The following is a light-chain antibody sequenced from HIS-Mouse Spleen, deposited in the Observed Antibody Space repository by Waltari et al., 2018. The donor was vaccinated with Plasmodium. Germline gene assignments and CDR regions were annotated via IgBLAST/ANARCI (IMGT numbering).Light chain of an antibody. J-gene: IGKJ3*01. CDR1: QSVCSN. CDR3: QQYNNWSFT. Sequence: IVMTQSPPTLSLSHGERETISCRASQSVCSNLAWYQQKPGQAPRLLIYGASTRATGIPARFSGSGSGTEFTLTISSLQSEDFAVYYCQQYNNWSFTFGPGTKVDIK. CDR2: GAS. V-gene: IGKV3-15*01.